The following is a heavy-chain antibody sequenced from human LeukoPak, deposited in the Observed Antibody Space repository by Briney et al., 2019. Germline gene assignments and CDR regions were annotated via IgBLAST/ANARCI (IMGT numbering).Heavy chain of an antibody. D-gene: IGHD3-22*01. J-gene: IGHJ4*02. CDR2: IWYDGSNK. V-gene: IGHV3-33*01. Sequence: PGGSLRLSCAASGFTFSSYGMHWVRQAPGKGLEWVAVIWYDGSNKYYADSVKGRFTISRDSSKNTLYLQMNSLRAEDTAVYYCARDPSDYYDSSGYYYCFDYWGQGTLVTVSS. CDR3: ARDPSDYYDSSGYYYCFDY. CDR1: GFTFSSYG.